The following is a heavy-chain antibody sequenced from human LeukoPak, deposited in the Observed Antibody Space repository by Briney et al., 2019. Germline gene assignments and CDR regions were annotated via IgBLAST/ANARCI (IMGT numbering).Heavy chain of an antibody. CDR2: ISYDGSNK. Sequence: GGSLRLSCAASGITFSSYAMHWVRQAPGKGLEWVAVISYDGSNKYYADSVKGRFTISRDNSKNTLYLQMNSLRAEDTAVYYCARWRAAAGFYLDYWGQGTLVTVSS. D-gene: IGHD6-13*01. CDR1: GITFSSYA. CDR3: ARWRAAAGFYLDY. J-gene: IGHJ4*02. V-gene: IGHV3-30-3*01.